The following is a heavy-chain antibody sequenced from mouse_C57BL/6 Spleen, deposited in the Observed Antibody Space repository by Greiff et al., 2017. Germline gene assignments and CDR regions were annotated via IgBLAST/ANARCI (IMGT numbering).Heavy chain of an antibody. D-gene: IGHD3-2*01. CDR1: GYTFTSYW. CDR3: TRDSREAFDY. Sequence: QVQLQQPGAELVKPGASVKVSCKASGYTFTSYWMHWVKQRPGHGLEWIGRITPSASDTNYNQKFKGKATLTVAKSSSTAYMQLSSLTSEDSAVYFCTRDSREAFDYWGQGTTVTVSS. CDR2: ITPSASDT. J-gene: IGHJ2*01. V-gene: IGHV1-74*01.